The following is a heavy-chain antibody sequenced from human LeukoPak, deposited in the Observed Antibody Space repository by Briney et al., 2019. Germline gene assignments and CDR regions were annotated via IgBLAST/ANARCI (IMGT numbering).Heavy chain of an antibody. D-gene: IGHD3-22*01. V-gene: IGHV4-4*07. J-gene: IGHJ4*02. Sequence: PSETLSLTCTVSGGSSNNYYWSWIRQSAGKGLEWIGRIYTSGSTNYNPSLKSRVSMSVDTSKNQFSLRLRSVTDADTAVYYCARESGYYYDTSGYTFDYWGQGILVTVSS. CDR1: GGSSNNYY. CDR3: ARESGYYYDTSGYTFDY. CDR2: IYTSGST.